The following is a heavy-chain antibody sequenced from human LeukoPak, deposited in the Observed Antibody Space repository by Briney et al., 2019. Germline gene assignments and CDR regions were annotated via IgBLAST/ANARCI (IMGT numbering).Heavy chain of an antibody. J-gene: IGHJ1*01. CDR2: IYYSGNT. D-gene: IGHD3-10*01. CDR1: GGSIRSYC. V-gene: IGHV4-59*08. Sequence: PSETLSLTCTVSGGSIRSYCWSWIRQPPGKGLEWIGYIYYSGNTNYNPSLKSRVTISVDTSKNQFSLKLSSVTAADTAVYYCARVDYGSGSYYPTEYFQHWGQGTLVTVSS. CDR3: ARVDYGSGSYYPTEYFQH.